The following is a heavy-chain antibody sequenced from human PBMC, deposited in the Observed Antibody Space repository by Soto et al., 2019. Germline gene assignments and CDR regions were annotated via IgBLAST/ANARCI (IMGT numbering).Heavy chain of an antibody. CDR1: GYTFTSYA. CDR2: INAANGNT. J-gene: IGHJ5*02. Sequence: GASVKVSCKASGYTFTSYAMNWVRQAPGQRLEWMGWINAANGNTKYLQKFQGRVTITRDTSASTAYMELSSLKSEDTAVYYCARGPVRNWFDPWGQGTLVTVSS. V-gene: IGHV1-3*01. CDR3: ARGPVRNWFDP. D-gene: IGHD2-2*01.